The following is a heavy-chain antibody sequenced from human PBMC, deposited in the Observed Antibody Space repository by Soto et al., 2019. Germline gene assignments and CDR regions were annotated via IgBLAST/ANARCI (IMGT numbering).Heavy chain of an antibody. CDR2: INPNSGGT. CDR3: ARGGQVLRYFDWSRLMYYFDY. V-gene: IGHV1-2*04. CDR1: GYTFTGYY. J-gene: IGHJ4*02. Sequence: ASVKVSCKASGYTFTGYYMHWVRQAPGQGLEWMGWINPNSGGTNYAQKFQGWVTMTRDTSISTAYMEPSRLRSDDTAVYYCARGGQVLRYFDWSRLMYYFDYWGQGTLVTVSS. D-gene: IGHD3-9*01.